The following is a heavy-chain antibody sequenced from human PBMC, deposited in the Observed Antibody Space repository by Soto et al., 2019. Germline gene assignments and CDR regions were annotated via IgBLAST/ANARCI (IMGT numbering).Heavy chain of an antibody. D-gene: IGHD2-15*01. Sequence: QVQLVQSGAEVKKPGSSVKVSCKASGGTFSSYAISWVRQAPGQGLEWMGGIIPIFGTANYAQKFQGRVTITADESTSTAYMELSSLRSEDTAVYYCARAYRYCSGGSCYHTSYYYSYGMDVWGQGTTVTVSS. CDR3: ARAYRYCSGGSCYHTSYYYSYGMDV. V-gene: IGHV1-69*01. J-gene: IGHJ6*02. CDR1: GGTFSSYA. CDR2: IIPIFGTA.